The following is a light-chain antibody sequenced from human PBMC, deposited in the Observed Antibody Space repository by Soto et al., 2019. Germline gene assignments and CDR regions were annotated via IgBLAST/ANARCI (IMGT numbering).Light chain of an antibody. CDR2: DVT. Sequence: QSFLTQPRSVSGSPGRSVTISCTGTSSDVGGYNYVSWYQQHPGKAPKLMIYDVTKRPSGVPYRFSGSKSGNTASLTISGLQAEDEADYYCCSYAGSYTGVFGGGTKVTVL. J-gene: IGLJ2*01. V-gene: IGLV2-11*01. CDR1: SSDVGGYNY. CDR3: CSYAGSYTGV.